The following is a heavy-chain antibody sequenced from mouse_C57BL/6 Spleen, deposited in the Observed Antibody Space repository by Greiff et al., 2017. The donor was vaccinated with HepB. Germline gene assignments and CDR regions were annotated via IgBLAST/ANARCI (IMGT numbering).Heavy chain of an antibody. CDR2: IYPRSGNT. Sequence: QVQLQQSGAELARPGASVKLSCKASGYTFTSYGISWVKQRTGQGLEWIGEIYPRSGNTYYNEKFKGKATLTADKSSSTAYMELRSLTSEDSAVYFCARPGYGSSYLAYWGQGTLVTVSA. CDR1: GYTFTSYG. J-gene: IGHJ3*01. D-gene: IGHD1-1*01. V-gene: IGHV1-81*01. CDR3: ARPGYGSSYLAY.